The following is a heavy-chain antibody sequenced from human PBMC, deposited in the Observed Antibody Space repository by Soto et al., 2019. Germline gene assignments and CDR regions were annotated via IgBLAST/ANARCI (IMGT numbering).Heavy chain of an antibody. V-gene: IGHV1-3*01. D-gene: IGHD5-18*01. Sequence: GASVKVSCKASGYTFTSYAMHWVRQAPGQRLEWMGWINAGNGNTKYSQEFQGRVTITRDTSASTAYMELSSLRSEDTAVYYCARGRTWIQLWLTAYWGQGTLVTVSS. CDR3: ARGRTWIQLWLTAY. CDR1: GYTFTSYA. J-gene: IGHJ4*02. CDR2: INAGNGNT.